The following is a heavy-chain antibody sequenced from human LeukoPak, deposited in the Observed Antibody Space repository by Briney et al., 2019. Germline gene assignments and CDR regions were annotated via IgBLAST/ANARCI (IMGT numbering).Heavy chain of an antibody. CDR3: ATPGKAITIFGVVNNYYYCMDV. CDR1: VGTFSSYA. Sequence: SVKVSCKASVGTFSSYAISWVRQAPGQGLEWMGGIIPIFGTANYAQKFQGRVTITADESTRTAYMELSSLRPEDTGVYYCATPGKAITIFGVVNNYYYCMDVWGKGTTVTVSS. V-gene: IGHV1-69*13. CDR2: IIPIFGTA. J-gene: IGHJ6*03. D-gene: IGHD3-3*01.